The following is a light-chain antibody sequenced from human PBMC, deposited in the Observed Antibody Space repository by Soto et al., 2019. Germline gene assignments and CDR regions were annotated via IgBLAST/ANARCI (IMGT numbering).Light chain of an antibody. CDR3: QQYNDWPRRLT. V-gene: IGKV3-15*01. Sequence: ERVMTQSPATLSVSPGERATLSCRASQSLSSNLAWYQQKPGQAPRLLIYGASTRATGIPARFSGSGSGTEFTLTISSLQSEDFAVYYCQQYNDWPRRLTFGGGTKVEIK. CDR1: QSLSSN. J-gene: IGKJ4*01. CDR2: GAS.